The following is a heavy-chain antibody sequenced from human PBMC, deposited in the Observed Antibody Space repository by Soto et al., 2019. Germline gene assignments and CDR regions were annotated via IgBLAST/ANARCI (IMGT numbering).Heavy chain of an antibody. J-gene: IGHJ4*02. CDR1: GFTFRSYV. CDR3: ARWGTTGGLAV. V-gene: IGHV3-33*05. D-gene: IGHD3-16*01. Sequence: QVQLVESGGGVVKPGTSLRLSCVGSGFTFRSYVIHWVRQAPGKGLEWVALTSYDGSNNFYGDSVKGRFTISRHNSRNTVELQMDSLRFEDTALYYCARWGTTGGLAVWGQGTLVSVSS. CDR2: TSYDGSNN.